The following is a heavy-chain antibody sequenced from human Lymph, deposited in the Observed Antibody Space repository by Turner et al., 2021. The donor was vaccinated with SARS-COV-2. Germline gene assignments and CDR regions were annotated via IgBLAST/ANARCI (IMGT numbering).Heavy chain of an antibody. CDR3: ARDFREGAFDI. J-gene: IGHJ3*02. CDR1: GLTVSSNY. CDR2: IYSGGST. Sequence: EVQLLESGGGLVQHGGFLRLSCAAPGLTVSSNYMSWVRQAPGKGLEWVSIIYSGGSTFYADSVKGRFTISRDNSKNTLYLQMNSLRAEDTAVYYCARDFREGAFDIWGQGTMVTISS. V-gene: IGHV3-66*01. D-gene: IGHD3-10*01.